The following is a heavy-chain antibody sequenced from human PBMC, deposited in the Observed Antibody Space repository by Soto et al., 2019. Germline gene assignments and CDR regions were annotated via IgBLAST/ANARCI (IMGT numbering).Heavy chain of an antibody. CDR1: GGTFSSYT. D-gene: IGHD3-9*01. CDR3: ARDPPPAGDILTGYYNPPPPVDAFDI. V-gene: IGHV1-69*04. Sequence: SVKVSCKASGGTFSSYTISWVRQAPGQGLEWMGRIIPILGIANYAQRFRGRVTITADKSTSTAYMELSRPRSEDTALYYCARDPPPAGDILTGYYNPPPPVDAFDIWGQGTMVTVSS. J-gene: IGHJ3*02. CDR2: IIPILGIA.